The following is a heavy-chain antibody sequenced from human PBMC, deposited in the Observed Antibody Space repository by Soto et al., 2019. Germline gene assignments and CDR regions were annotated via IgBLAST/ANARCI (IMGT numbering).Heavy chain of an antibody. Sequence: EVQLLESGGGLVQVGESLILSCPASGFTFTNYPMSWVRQAPGKGLECVSSISGSGGSTYYADSVRGRFIISRDNSKNTLYLKLNSLRTEDTALYYCAKNNLFGSGTKDYWGQGTLVTVSS. D-gene: IGHD3-10*01. V-gene: IGHV3-23*01. J-gene: IGHJ4*02. CDR3: AKNNLFGSGTKDY. CDR2: ISGSGGST. CDR1: GFTFTNYP.